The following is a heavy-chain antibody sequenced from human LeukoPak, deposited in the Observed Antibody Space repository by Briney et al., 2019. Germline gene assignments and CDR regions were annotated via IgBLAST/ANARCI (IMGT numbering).Heavy chain of an antibody. CDR3: ARAGIAAAGSLRFDP. Sequence: ASVKVSCKASGYTFTSYGISWVRQAPGQGLEWMGWISAYNGNTNYAQKLQGRVTMTTDTSTSTAYMELRNLRSDDTAVYYCARAGIAAAGSLRFDPWGQGTLVTVSS. J-gene: IGHJ5*02. V-gene: IGHV1-18*01. CDR1: GYTFTSYG. D-gene: IGHD6-13*01. CDR2: ISAYNGNT.